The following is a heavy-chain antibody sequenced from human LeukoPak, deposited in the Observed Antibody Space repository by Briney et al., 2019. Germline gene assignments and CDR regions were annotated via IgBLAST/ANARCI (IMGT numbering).Heavy chain of an antibody. CDR2: IYTSGST. V-gene: IGHV4-61*02. CDR3: ARFSGMGNFDY. Sequence: SETLSLTCTVSGGSISSGSYYWSWIRQPAGKGLGWIGRIYTSGSTNYNPSLKSRVTISVDTSKNQFSLKLSSVTAADTAVYYCARFSGMGNFDYWGQGTLVTVSS. D-gene: IGHD1-14*01. CDR1: GGSISSGSYY. J-gene: IGHJ4*02.